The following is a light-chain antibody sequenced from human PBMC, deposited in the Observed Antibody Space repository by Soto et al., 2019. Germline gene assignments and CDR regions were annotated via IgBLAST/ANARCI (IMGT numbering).Light chain of an antibody. Sequence: IVLRESPGTLSFSPGERATLFCRGSQSVRSIYLAWYQQKHGQAPRLLIYDASNRATGIPARFSGSGSGTDFTLTISCLEPEDFAVYYCQQRSNWPPITFGQGTRLEIK. V-gene: IGKV3-11*01. CDR2: DAS. J-gene: IGKJ5*01. CDR3: QQRSNWPPIT. CDR1: QSVRSIY.